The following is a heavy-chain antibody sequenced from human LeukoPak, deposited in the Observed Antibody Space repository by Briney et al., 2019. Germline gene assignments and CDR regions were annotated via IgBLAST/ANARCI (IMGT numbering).Heavy chain of an antibody. J-gene: IGHJ4*02. V-gene: IGHV1-18*01. CDR3: ARGYSIAVAYHY. D-gene: IGHD6-19*01. Sequence: ASVKVSCKASGYTFTSYGISWVRQAPGQGLEWMGWISAYNGNTNYAQKFQGRVTMTRDTSTSTVYMELSSLRSEDTAVYYCARGYSIAVAYHYWGQGTLVTVSS. CDR1: GYTFTSYG. CDR2: ISAYNGNT.